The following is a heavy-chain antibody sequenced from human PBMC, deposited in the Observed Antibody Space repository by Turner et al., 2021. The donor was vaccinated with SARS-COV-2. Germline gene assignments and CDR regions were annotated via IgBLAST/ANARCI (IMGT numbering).Heavy chain of an antibody. CDR1: GYTLTELS. Sequence: QVQLVQSGAEVNKPGASVKVSCKVSGYTLTELSMHWVRQAPGKGLEWMGGFDPEDGETIYAQKFQGRVTMTEDTSTDTAYMELSSLRSEDTAVYYCATANTIFGVVTNYYYYYGMDVWGQGTTVTVSS. CDR3: ATANTIFGVVTNYYYYYGMDV. CDR2: FDPEDGET. J-gene: IGHJ6*02. D-gene: IGHD3-3*01. V-gene: IGHV1-24*01.